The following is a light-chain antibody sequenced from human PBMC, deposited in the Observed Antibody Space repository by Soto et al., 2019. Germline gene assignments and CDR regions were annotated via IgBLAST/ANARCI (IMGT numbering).Light chain of an antibody. CDR3: SVWDVSLKGWV. J-gene: IGLJ3*02. CDR1: NFNIGSHT. Sequence: QSVLTQPPSASGTPGQRVTISCSGSNFNIGSHTVNWYQQLPGTAPKLLMHNNNQRPSGVPDRFSGSKSGTSASLAISGLQSEDEADYCCSVWDVSLKGWVFGGGTKLTVL. V-gene: IGLV1-44*01. CDR2: NNN.